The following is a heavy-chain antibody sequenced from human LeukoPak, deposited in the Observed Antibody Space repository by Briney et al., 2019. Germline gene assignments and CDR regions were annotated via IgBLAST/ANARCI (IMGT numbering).Heavy chain of an antibody. D-gene: IGHD3-16*01. J-gene: IGHJ4*02. CDR3: ARVGHAYRDGGLDY. CDR2: IKQDGSEK. V-gene: IGHV3-7*03. Sequence: PGGSLRLSCAASGFTFSSYWMSWVRQAPGKGLEWVANIKQDGSEKYYVDSVKGRFTISRDNAKNSLYLQMNSLRAEDTPGYYCARVGHAYRDGGLDYWGEGTLVTVSS. CDR1: GFTFSSYW.